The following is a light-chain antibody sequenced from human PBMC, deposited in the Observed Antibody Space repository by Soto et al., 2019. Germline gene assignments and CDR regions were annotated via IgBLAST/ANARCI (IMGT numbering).Light chain of an antibody. CDR3: QQFNIYPIT. CDR2: DVS. CDR1: QDIRGA. J-gene: IGKJ5*01. V-gene: IGKV1-13*02. Sequence: AIQVTQSPSSLSASVGDRVTITCRASQDIRGALAWYQQKPGKAPKLLIYDVSTVRCGVPSRFSGRGSGTEFTLTITSLQPEDCATYYCQQFNIYPITFGQGTRLDI.